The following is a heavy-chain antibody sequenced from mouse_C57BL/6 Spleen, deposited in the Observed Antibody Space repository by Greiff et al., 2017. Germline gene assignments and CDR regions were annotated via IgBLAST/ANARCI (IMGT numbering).Heavy chain of an antibody. CDR1: GFSLTSYG. Sequence: QVQLKQSGPGLVQPSQCLSITCTASGFSLTSYGVHWVRQSPGKGLEWLGVIWSGGSTAYNAAFISRLSISKDNSKSQVFFKMNTLQAEDTAIYYCARDSNYLDYWGQGTTLTVSS. CDR2: IWSGGST. J-gene: IGHJ2*01. V-gene: IGHV2-2*01. D-gene: IGHD2-5*01. CDR3: ARDSNYLDY.